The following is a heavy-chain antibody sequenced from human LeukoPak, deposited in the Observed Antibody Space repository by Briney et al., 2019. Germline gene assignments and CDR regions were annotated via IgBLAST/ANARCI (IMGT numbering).Heavy chain of an antibody. Sequence: GGSLRLSCAASGFTFSSSWMSWVRQAPGKGLEWVANIQQDGSDKYYVDSVKSRFTISRDNAKNSLYLQMNSLRAEDTAVYYCARDLYRIVVVPHYFDYWGQGTLVTVSS. CDR1: GFTFSSSW. CDR2: IQQDGSDK. CDR3: ARDLYRIVVVPHYFDY. D-gene: IGHD3-22*01. J-gene: IGHJ4*02. V-gene: IGHV3-7*01.